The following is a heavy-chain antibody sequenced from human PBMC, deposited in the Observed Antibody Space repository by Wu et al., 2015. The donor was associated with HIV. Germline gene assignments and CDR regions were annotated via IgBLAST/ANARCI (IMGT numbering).Heavy chain of an antibody. CDR1: GYTFTSYD. J-gene: IGHJ6*02. Sequence: QVQLVQSGAEVKKPGASVKVSCKASGYTFTSYDINWVRQATGQGLEWMGWMNPNSGNTGYAQKFQGRVTMTRNTSITTAYMELSRLRSEDTAVYYCGRRGSWGDRTTIIRGGVDVWGQGTTVSVSS. CDR3: GRRGSWGDRTTIIRGGVDV. D-gene: IGHD3-10*01. CDR2: MNPNSGNT. V-gene: IGHV1-8*01.